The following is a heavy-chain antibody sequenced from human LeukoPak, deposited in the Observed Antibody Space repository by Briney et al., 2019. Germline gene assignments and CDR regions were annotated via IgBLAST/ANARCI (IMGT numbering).Heavy chain of an antibody. CDR1: GNYW. Sequence: GGSLRLSCAASGNYWMHWVRQAPGKGLVWVSHINSDGSWTSYADSVKGRFTISRDNAKNSLYLQMNSLRAEDTAVYYCARDPPDDFWSGYYCWGQGTLVTVSS. CDR3: ARDPPDDFWSGYYC. V-gene: IGHV3-74*01. D-gene: IGHD3-3*01. CDR2: INSDGSWT. J-gene: IGHJ4*02.